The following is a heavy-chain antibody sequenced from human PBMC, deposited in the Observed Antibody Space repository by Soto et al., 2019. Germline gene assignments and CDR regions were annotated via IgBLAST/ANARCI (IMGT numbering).Heavy chain of an antibody. CDR3: ARSVEGSSSTLDY. D-gene: IGHD6-6*01. CDR1: GGTFSSYT. V-gene: IGHV1-69*02. Sequence: ASVKVSCKASGGTFSSYTISWVRQAPGQGLEWMGRIIPILGIANYAQKFQGRVTITADKSTSTAYMELSSLRSEDTAVYYCARSVEGSSSTLDYWGQGTLVTVSS. CDR2: IIPILGIA. J-gene: IGHJ4*02.